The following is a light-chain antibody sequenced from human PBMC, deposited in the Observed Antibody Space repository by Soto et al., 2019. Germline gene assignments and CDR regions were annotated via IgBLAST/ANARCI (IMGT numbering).Light chain of an antibody. CDR3: QQYGSSPTLT. V-gene: IGKV3-20*01. Sequence: IVLTHSPATLSVSPGERSTLSCRASQSVSSNLAWYQQKPGQAPRLLIYGASTRATGIPARFSGSGSGTDFTLTISRLEPEDFAVYYCQQYGSSPTLTFGGGTKVDIK. J-gene: IGKJ4*01. CDR2: GAS. CDR1: QSVSSN.